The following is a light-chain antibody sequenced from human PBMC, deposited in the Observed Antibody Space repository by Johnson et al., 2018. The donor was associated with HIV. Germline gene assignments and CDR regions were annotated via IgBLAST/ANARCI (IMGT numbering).Light chain of an antibody. V-gene: IGLV1-51*02. CDR3: ETWDSSLSAFYV. CDR1: SSNIGKNY. CDR2: ENT. J-gene: IGLJ1*01. Sequence: QSVLTQPPSVSAAPGQKVTISCSGSSSNIGKNYVSWYQQLPGTAPKLLIHENTKRPSGIPDRFSGSKSGTSATLGITGLQTGDEADYYCETWDSSLSAFYVFGTGTKVTVL.